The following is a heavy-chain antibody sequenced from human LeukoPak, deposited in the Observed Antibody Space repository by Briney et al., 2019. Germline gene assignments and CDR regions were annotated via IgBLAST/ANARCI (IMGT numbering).Heavy chain of an antibody. D-gene: IGHD6-19*01. CDR1: RLTFSSYW. Sequence: GGSLRLSCAASRLTFSSYWMSWVRQPPGKGLEWVANINQGGSEKYYLNSVKGRFTISRDNAKNSLYLQMNSLRADDTAIYYCVRDGSGYDYWGQGTLVTVSS. CDR2: INQGGSEK. CDR3: VRDGSGYDY. J-gene: IGHJ4*02. V-gene: IGHV3-7*05.